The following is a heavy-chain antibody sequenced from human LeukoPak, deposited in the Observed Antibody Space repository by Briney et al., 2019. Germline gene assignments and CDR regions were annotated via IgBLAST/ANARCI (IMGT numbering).Heavy chain of an antibody. Sequence: GEPLKISCKGSGYSFTTYWIGWVRQMPGKGPEWMGIIYPGDSDTRYSPSFQGQVTISADRAINTAYLQWSSLKASDTAMYYCARHSVPTYYYDSTASRAADYWGQGTLVTVSS. J-gene: IGHJ4*02. CDR2: IYPGDSDT. CDR1: GYSFTTYW. V-gene: IGHV5-51*01. CDR3: ARHSVPTYYYDSTASRAADY. D-gene: IGHD3-22*01.